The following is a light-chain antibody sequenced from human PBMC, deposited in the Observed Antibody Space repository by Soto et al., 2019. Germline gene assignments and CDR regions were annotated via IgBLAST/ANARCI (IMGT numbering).Light chain of an antibody. Sequence: DVVMTQTPLSLSVAPGQPASISCKSSQSLLHITGETFLFWYLQKPGQSPQLLIYEVSTRVSGVSDNISGSGSGTDFTLEISRVETDDVGIYYCLQRTQLPPTFGQGTRLGIE. CDR2: EVS. V-gene: IGKV2D-29*02. J-gene: IGKJ5*01. CDR3: LQRTQLPPT. CDR1: QSLLHITGETF.